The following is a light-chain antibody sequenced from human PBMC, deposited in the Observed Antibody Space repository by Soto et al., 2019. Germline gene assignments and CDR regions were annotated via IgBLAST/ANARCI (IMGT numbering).Light chain of an antibody. V-gene: IGKV3-15*01. Sequence: EIVMTQSPDTLSVSPGERATLSCRASRSVSSNLAWYQHKPGQAPRLLIFEASTRATGIPVRFSGSGSGTEFTLTIGSLQSEDSAVYYCQQYNDWPPTFGQGTKVDSK. CDR2: EAS. J-gene: IGKJ1*01. CDR1: RSVSSN. CDR3: QQYNDWPPT.